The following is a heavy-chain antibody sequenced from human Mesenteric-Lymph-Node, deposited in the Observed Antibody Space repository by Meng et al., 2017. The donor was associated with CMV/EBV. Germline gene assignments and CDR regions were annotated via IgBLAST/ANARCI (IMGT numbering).Heavy chain of an antibody. CDR3: AKSLGSGYQRHYYGMDV. V-gene: IGHV3-23*01. Sequence: GGSLRLSCAASGFTFSSYALSWVRQAPGKGLEGVSIITGSGGYTYYTDSVKGRFTISRDNSKATLYLQMNSLRAEDTAVYYCAKSLGSGYQRHYYGMDVWGQGTTVTVSS. J-gene: IGHJ6*02. CDR2: ITGSGGYT. D-gene: IGHD2-2*01. CDR1: GFTFSSYA.